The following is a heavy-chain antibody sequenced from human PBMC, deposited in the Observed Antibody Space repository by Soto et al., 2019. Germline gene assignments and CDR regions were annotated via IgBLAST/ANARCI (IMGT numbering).Heavy chain of an antibody. CDR1: GGSISSGDYY. CDR2: IYNSGST. V-gene: IGHV4-31*03. Sequence: QVQLQESGPGLVKPSQTLSLTCTVPGGSISSGDYYWSWIRQHPGKGLEWIGHIYNSGSTYYNPSLKSRVTISVDTSKNQFSLKLNAVTAADTAVYYCARVSDSRYPRYYYYGMDVWGQGTTVTVSS. CDR3: ARVSDSRYPRYYYYGMDV. J-gene: IGHJ6*02. D-gene: IGHD2-15*01.